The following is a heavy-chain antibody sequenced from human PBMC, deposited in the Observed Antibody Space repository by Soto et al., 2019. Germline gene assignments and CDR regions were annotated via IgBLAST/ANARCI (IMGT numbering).Heavy chain of an antibody. CDR1: GGTFSSYA. V-gene: IGHV1-46*03. J-gene: IGHJ5*02. CDR3: ARQLIAAAGNANNWFDP. CDR2: IIPICGST. D-gene: IGHD6-13*01. Sequence: GASVKVSCKASGGTFSSYAISWVRQAPGQGLEWMGVIIPICGSTSYAQKFQGRVTMTRDTSTSTVYMELSSLRSEDTAVYYCARQLIAAAGNANNWFDPWGQGTLVTVSS.